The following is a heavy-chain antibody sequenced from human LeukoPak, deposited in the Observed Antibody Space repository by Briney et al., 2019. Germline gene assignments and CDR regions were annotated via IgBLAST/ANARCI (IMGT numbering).Heavy chain of an antibody. CDR3: AGLGESLDY. CDR1: GGSISSYY. J-gene: IGHJ4*02. D-gene: IGHD3-10*01. CDR2: IYYSGST. V-gene: IGHV4-59*01. Sequence: SETLSLTCTVSGGSISSYYWSWIRQPPGKGLEWIGYIYYSGSTNYNPSLKSRVTISVDTSKNQFSLKLSSVTAADTAVYYCAGLGESLDYWGQGTLVTVSS.